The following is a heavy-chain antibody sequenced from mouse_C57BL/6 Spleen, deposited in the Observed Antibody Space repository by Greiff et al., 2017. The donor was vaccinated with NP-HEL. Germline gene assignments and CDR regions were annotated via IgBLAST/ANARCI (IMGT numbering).Heavy chain of an antibody. CDR2: INPNSGGT. CDR3: ARTNSNYVFAY. D-gene: IGHD2-5*01. V-gene: IGHV1-26*01. CDR1: GYTFTDYY. Sequence: EVQLQQSGPELVKPGASVKISCKASGYTFTDYYMNWVKQSHGKSLEWIGDINPNSGGTSYNQKFKGKATLTVDKSSSTAYMELRSLTSEDSAVYYCARTNSNYVFAYWGQGTLVTVAA. J-gene: IGHJ3*01.